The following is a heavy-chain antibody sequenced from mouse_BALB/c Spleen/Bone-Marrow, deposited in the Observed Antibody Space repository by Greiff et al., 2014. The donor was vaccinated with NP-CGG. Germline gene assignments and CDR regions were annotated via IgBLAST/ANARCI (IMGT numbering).Heavy chain of an antibody. D-gene: IGHD1-2*01. CDR3: TRERHYYGSDALDY. J-gene: IGHJ4*01. Sequence: VQLQQSGAELVKPGASVKLSCTASGSNVKDTYMQWVKQRPEQGLEWIGRIDPANGNTQYDPTFQGKATITTDTSSNTAYLQLSSLTSEDTAVYYCTRERHYYGSDALDYWGQGTSVTVSS. V-gene: IGHV14-3*02. CDR1: GSNVKDTY. CDR2: IDPANGNT.